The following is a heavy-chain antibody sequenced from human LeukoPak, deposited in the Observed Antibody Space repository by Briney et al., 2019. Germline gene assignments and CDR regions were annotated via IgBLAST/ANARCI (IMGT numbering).Heavy chain of an antibody. J-gene: IGHJ4*02. CDR2: INTDGSST. D-gene: IGHD6-6*01. CDR3: ARGYSSSYRIDY. V-gene: IGHV3-74*01. Sequence: GGSLRLSCAASGFTFSTYWMHWVRQAPGKGLVWVSRINTDGSSTAYADSVKGRFTISRDNAKNTLYLQMNSLRAEDTAVYYCARGYSSSYRIDYWGQGTLVTVSS. CDR1: GFTFSTYW.